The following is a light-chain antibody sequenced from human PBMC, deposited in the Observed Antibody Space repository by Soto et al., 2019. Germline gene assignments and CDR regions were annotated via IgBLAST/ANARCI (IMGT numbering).Light chain of an antibody. CDR2: ENN. Sequence: QSVLTQPPSVSGAPGQRVTISCTGSTSSIGAGYDVHWYQQVPGTSPKLLIYENNNRPSGVPDRFSGSKSGTSASLAITGLQAEDEADYYCQSYDSSLSRYVFGAGTKLTVL. V-gene: IGLV1-40*01. J-gene: IGLJ1*01. CDR1: TSSIGAGYD. CDR3: QSYDSSLSRYV.